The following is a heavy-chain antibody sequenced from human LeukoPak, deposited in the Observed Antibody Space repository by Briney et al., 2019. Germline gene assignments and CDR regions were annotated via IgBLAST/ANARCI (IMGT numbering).Heavy chain of an antibody. Sequence: GASVKVSCKASGYTFTGYYMHWARQAPGQGLEWMGWINPNSGGTNYAQKFQGRVTMTRDTSISTAYMELSRLRSDDTAVYYCARATYYDFWSGYYRPSGNWFDPWGQGTLVTVSS. V-gene: IGHV1-2*02. J-gene: IGHJ5*02. CDR3: ARATYYDFWSGYYRPSGNWFDP. D-gene: IGHD3-3*01. CDR2: INPNSGGT. CDR1: GYTFTGYY.